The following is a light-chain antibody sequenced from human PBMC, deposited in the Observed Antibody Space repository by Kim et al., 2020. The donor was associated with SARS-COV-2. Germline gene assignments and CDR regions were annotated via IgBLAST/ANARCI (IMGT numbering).Light chain of an antibody. J-gene: IGKJ2*01. Sequence: SQGERATLACRASQSVSNNLAWYQHKPGQPPRLLIYGASTRATGVPARFSGSGSGTDFTLTVSSLQSEDFAVYYCHQYNDWPPGDTFGQGTKLEI. CDR3: HQYNDWPPGDT. CDR1: QSVSNN. CDR2: GAS. V-gene: IGKV3-15*01.